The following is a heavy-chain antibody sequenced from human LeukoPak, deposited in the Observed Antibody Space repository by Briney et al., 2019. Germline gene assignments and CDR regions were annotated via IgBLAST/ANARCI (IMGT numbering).Heavy chain of an antibody. Sequence: TGGSLRLSCAASGFAFSNYAMYWVRQAPGKGLEWVTVISYDGNNKYYADSVKGRFTISRENSKNTLYLQMNSLRVEDTAVYFCAKQGVYSSTWYFDYWGQGTLVTVSS. CDR2: ISYDGNNK. D-gene: IGHD6-13*01. CDR1: GFAFSNYA. V-gene: IGHV3-30*18. J-gene: IGHJ4*02. CDR3: AKQGVYSSTWYFDY.